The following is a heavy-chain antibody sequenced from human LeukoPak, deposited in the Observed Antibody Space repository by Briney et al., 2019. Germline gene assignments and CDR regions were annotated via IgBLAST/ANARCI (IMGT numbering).Heavy chain of an antibody. V-gene: IGHV4-34*01. CDR3: ARVPTVVTSFFDY. Sequence: SETLSLTCAVYGGSFSGYYWSWIRQPPGKGLEWIGEINHSGSTNYNPSLKSRVTISVDTSKNQFSLKLSSVTAADTAVYYCARVPTVVTSFFDYWGQGTLVTLSS. CDR2: INHSGST. D-gene: IGHD4-23*01. CDR1: GGSFSGYY. J-gene: IGHJ4*02.